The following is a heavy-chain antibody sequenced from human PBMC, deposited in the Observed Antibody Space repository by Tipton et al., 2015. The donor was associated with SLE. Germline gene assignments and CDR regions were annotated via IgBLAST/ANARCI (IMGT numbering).Heavy chain of an antibody. CDR2: IYSGGSST. J-gene: IGHJ4*02. D-gene: IGHD1-26*01. CDR1: GFTFSSYA. Sequence: SLRLSCAASGFTFSSYAMSWVRQAPGKGLEWVSVIYSGGSSTYYADSVKGRFTISRDNSKNTLYLQMNSLRAEDTAVYYCAKRRSGSTVNWGQGTLVTVSS. CDR3: AKRRSGSTVN. V-gene: IGHV3-23*03.